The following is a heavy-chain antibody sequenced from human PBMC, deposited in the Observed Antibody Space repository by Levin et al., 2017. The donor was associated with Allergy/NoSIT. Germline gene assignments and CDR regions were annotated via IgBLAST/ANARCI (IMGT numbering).Heavy chain of an antibody. CDR3: TRVTNFLTNWFDP. V-gene: IGHV3-30-3*01. CDR1: GFTFRRFA. D-gene: IGHD5-24*01. J-gene: IGHJ5*02. CDR2: ISSDGSRI. Sequence: AGGSLRLSCTVSGFTFRRFAFHWVRQTPDKGLEWMAGISSDGSRIYYADSVKGRFTISRDNFNNTLYLQMSSLKPEDTSIYYCTRVTNFLTNWFDPWGQGTLVTVSS.